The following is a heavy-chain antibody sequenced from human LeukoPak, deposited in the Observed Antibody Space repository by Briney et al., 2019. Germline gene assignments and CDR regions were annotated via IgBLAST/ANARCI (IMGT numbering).Heavy chain of an antibody. CDR3: ARDSRGSGPYYYYYYMDV. V-gene: IGHV3-7*01. J-gene: IGHJ6*03. CDR2: IKQGGSEK. CDR1: GFTFSSYW. Sequence: GGSLRLSCAASGFTFSSYWMSWVRQAPGKGLEWVANIKQGGSEKYYVDSVKGRFTISRDNAKNSLYLQMNSLRAEDTAVYYCARDSRGSGPYYYYYYMDVWGKGTTVTVSS. D-gene: IGHD6-19*01.